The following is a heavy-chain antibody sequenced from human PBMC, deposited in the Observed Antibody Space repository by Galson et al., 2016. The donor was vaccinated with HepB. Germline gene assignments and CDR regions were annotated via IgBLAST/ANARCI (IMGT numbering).Heavy chain of an antibody. J-gene: IGHJ5*02. CDR1: GYTFSSYD. D-gene: IGHD2-2*01. CDR3: AREEGSVVLAGFDT. Sequence: SVKVSCKASGYTFSSYDIIWVRQGSGQGLEWMGWMNPNSGNTGYAQKFKGRVSMTGDASISTAYMELSSLNSEDTSVYYCAREEGSVVLAGFDTWGQGTLVTVSS. V-gene: IGHV1-8*01. CDR2: MNPNSGNT.